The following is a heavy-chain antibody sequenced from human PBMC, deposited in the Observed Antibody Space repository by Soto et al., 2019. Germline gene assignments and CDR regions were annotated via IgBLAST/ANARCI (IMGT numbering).Heavy chain of an antibody. J-gene: IGHJ4*02. CDR2: IYYTGST. D-gene: IGHD2-8*01. Sequence: QLQLQESGPGLVKPSETLSLTCTVSGGSISINNYYWGWIRQPPGKGPEWIGSIYYTGSTYYISSLNSRLTISLDTSTNQYSMRLSSVTAADTAVYYCARHGVNGNHDCWGQGTLITVSS. V-gene: IGHV4-39*01. CDR1: GGSISINNYY. CDR3: ARHGVNGNHDC.